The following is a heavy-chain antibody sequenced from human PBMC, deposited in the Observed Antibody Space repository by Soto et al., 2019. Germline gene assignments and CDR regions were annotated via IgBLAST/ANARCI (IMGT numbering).Heavy chain of an antibody. CDR3: ARGGYNWNYIDY. Sequence: EVQLVESGGGLVEPGGSLRLSCAASGFIFSSYNMNWVRQAPGKGLEWVSSISSSTGSGAYKYYADSVKGRFTTSRENAKNSLYLQMNGLRAEDTAVYYCARGGYNWNYIDYWGQGTLVTVAS. CDR1: GFIFSSYN. CDR2: ISSSTGSGAYK. D-gene: IGHD1-20*01. V-gene: IGHV3-21*01. J-gene: IGHJ4*02.